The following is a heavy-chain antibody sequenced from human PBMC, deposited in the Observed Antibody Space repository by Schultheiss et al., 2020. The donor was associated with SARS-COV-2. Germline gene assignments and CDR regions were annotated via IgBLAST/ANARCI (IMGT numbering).Heavy chain of an antibody. CDR1: GGSISSYY. Sequence: SQTLSLTCTVSGGSISSYYWSWIRQPPGKGLEWIGYIYYSGSTNYNPSLKSRVTISVDTSKNQFSPKLSSVTAADTAVYYCARGTGTTLSDNWFDPWGQGTLVTVSS. V-gene: IGHV4-59*12. CDR3: ARGTGTTLSDNWFDP. CDR2: IYYSGST. J-gene: IGHJ5*02. D-gene: IGHD1-7*01.